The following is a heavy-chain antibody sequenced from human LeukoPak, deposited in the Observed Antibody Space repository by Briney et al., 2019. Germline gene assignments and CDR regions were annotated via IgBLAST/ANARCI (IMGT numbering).Heavy chain of an antibody. D-gene: IGHD5-18*01. V-gene: IGHV4-30-2*01. CDR1: GGSISSGSYS. J-gene: IGHJ4*02. Sequence: SETLSLTCAVSGGSISSGSYSWSWIRQPPGKGLEWIGYIYHSGSTYYNPSLKSRVTISVDRSKNQLSLKLSSVTAADTAVYYCASTKYGYGSCYFDYWGQGTLVTVSS. CDR2: IYHSGST. CDR3: ASTKYGYGSCYFDY.